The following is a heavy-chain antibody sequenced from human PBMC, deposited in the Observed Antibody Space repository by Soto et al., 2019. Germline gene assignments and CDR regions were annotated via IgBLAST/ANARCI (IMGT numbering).Heavy chain of an antibody. V-gene: IGHV1-69*02. CDR2: IIPIFGIA. J-gene: IGHJ4*02. CDR3: TRGSPAPTYYFDS. CDR1: GGTFSRYT. Sequence: QVQLVQSGTEVKIPGSSVKVSCKASGGTFSRYTISWVRQAPGQGLEWMGRIIPIFGIAKYAQQFQGRVTITAHRSTGTVYMDLSSMTFEDTAVYYCTRGSPAPTYYFDSWGQGSLVIVSS.